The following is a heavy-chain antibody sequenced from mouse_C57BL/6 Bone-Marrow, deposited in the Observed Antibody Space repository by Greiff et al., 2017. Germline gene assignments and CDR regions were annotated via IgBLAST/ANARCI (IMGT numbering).Heavy chain of an antibody. CDR3: ARDRGYAMDY. CDR2: ISDGGSYT. CDR1: GFTFSSYA. J-gene: IGHJ4*01. Sequence: EVQRVESGGGLVKPGGSLKLSCAASGFTFSSYAMSWVRQTPEKRLEWVATISDGGSYTYYPDNVKGRFTISRDNAKKNLYLQMSHLKSEDTAMYYFARDRGYAMDYWGQGTSVTVSS. V-gene: IGHV5-4*01. D-gene: IGHD3-3*01.